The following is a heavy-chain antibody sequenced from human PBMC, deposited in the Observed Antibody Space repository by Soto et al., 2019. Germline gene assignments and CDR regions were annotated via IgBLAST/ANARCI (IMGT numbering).Heavy chain of an antibody. CDR1: GASISSHY. V-gene: IGHV4-59*11. D-gene: IGHD3-22*01. J-gene: IGHJ4*02. Sequence: SETLSLTCTVSGASISSHYWSWIRQPPGKGLEWIGYMYNSGSTNYNPSLKSRVTISVDTSKNQFSLRLRSVTAADTAVYYCARGGYYDSSGDLDYWSQGTLVTVSS. CDR2: MYNSGST. CDR3: ARGGYYDSSGDLDY.